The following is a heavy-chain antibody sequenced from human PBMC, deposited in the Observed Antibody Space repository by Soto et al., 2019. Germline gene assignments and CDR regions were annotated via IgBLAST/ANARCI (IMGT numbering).Heavy chain of an antibody. CDR3: ARDRVTTVTTGPILDI. CDR2: IIPIFGTA. CDR1: GGTFSSYA. D-gene: IGHD4-17*01. J-gene: IGHJ3*02. V-gene: IGHV1-69*06. Sequence: QVQLVQSGAEVKKPGSSVKVSCKASGGTFSSYAISWVRQAPGQGLEWMGGIIPIFGTANYAQKFQGRVTITADKSTSTAYMELSSLRSEDTAVYYCARDRVTTVTTGPILDIWGQGTMVTVSS.